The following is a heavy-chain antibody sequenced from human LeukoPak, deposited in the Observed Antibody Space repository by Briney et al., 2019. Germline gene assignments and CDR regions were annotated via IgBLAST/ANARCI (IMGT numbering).Heavy chain of an antibody. D-gene: IGHD5-12*01. CDR2: INYSGST. Sequence: SETLSLTCTVSGGSIGSHYWSWIRQPPGKGLEWIGYINYSGSTNYNPSLRSRLTISVDTSKNHFSLKLSSVTAADTAVYYCARGGGSADYWGQGTLVTVSS. J-gene: IGHJ4*02. CDR1: GGSIGSHY. V-gene: IGHV4-59*11. CDR3: ARGGGSADY.